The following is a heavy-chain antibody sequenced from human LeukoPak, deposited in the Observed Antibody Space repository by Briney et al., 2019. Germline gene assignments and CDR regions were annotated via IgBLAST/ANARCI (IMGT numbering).Heavy chain of an antibody. D-gene: IGHD3-22*01. Sequence: GRSLRLSCAASGFTFSSYAMSWVRQAPGKGLEWVSAISGSGGSTYYADSVKGRFTISRDNSKNTLYLQMNSLRAEDTAVYYCAKDPTYYYDSSGYYHCQLWGQGTLVTVSS. CDR2: ISGSGGST. CDR1: GFTFSSYA. CDR3: AKDPTYYYDSSGYYHCQL. J-gene: IGHJ4*02. V-gene: IGHV3-23*01.